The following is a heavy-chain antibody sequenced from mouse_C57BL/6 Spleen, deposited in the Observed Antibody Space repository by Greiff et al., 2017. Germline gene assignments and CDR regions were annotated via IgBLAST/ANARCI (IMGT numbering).Heavy chain of an antibody. D-gene: IGHD2-2*01. CDR1: GYTFTSYW. V-gene: IGHV1-55*01. Sequence: QVQLQQPGAELVKPGASVTMSCKASGYTFTSYWLTWVKQRPGQGLEWIGDIYPGSGSTNYNEKFKSKATLTVDTSSSTAYMQLSSLTSEDSAVYYCARSGVIDFDYWGQGTTRTVSS. J-gene: IGHJ2*01. CDR3: ARSGVIDFDY. CDR2: IYPGSGST.